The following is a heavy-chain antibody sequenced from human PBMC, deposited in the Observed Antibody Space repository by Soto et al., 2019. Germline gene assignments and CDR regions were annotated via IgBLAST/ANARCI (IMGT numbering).Heavy chain of an antibody. D-gene: IGHD2-2*01. J-gene: IGHJ6*02. V-gene: IGHV5-51*01. CDR2: IYPGDSDT. CDR1: GYTFTDYW. Sequence: PGESLKISYKGSGYTFTDYWIGWVRQLPGKGLEWMGIIYPGDSDTRYSPSFQGHVTITVDKSTSTAYLQWNTLKASDTAMYYCARHISTFRYHYYAMDVWGQGTTVTVSS. CDR3: ARHISTFRYHYYAMDV.